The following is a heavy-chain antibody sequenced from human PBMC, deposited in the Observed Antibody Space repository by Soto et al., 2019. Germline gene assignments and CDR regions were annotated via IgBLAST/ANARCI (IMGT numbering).Heavy chain of an antibody. CDR1: GFTFSSYG. V-gene: IGHV3-33*01. Sequence: GGSLRLSCAASGFTFSSYGMHWVRQAPCKGLEWVAVIWYDGSNKYYADSVKGRFTISRDNSKNTLYLQMNSLRAEDTAVYYCARDKLLNALYYYYYYGMDVWGQGTTVTVSS. D-gene: IGHD3-16*01. J-gene: IGHJ6*02. CDR2: IWYDGSNK. CDR3: ARDKLLNALYYYYYYGMDV.